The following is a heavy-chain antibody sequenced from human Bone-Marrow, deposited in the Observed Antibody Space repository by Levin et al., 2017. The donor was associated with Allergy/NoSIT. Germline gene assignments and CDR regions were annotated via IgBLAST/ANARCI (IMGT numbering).Heavy chain of an antibody. CDR2: INGAGRDT. CDR1: GFTFTNYW. Sequence: AGGSLRLSCAASGFTFTNYWIHWVRQAPGQGLVFVSRINGAGRDTSYADSVKGRFTISRDNAKNTVYLQMNSLRVEDTAVYYCVRGSAGWNGVDYWGQGALVTVSS. D-gene: IGHD1-1*01. V-gene: IGHV3-74*01. J-gene: IGHJ4*02. CDR3: VRGSAGWNGVDY.